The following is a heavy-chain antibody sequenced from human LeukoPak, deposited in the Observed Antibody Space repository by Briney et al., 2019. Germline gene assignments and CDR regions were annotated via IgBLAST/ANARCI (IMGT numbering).Heavy chain of an antibody. D-gene: IGHD6-19*01. CDR2: ISYDGSNK. CDR3: ARPPQSIAVAGFFDY. V-gene: IGHV3-30-3*01. CDR1: GFTFSSYA. J-gene: IGHJ4*02. Sequence: GGSLRLSCAASGFTFSSYAMHWVRQAPGKGLEWVAVISYDGSNKYYADSVKGRFTISRDNSKNTLYLQMNSLRAEDTAVYYCARPPQSIAVAGFFDYWGQGTLVTVSS.